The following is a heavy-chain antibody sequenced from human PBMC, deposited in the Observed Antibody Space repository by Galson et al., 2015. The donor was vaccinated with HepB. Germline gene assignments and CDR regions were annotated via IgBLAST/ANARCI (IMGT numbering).Heavy chain of an antibody. J-gene: IGHJ4*02. CDR1: GFTFSSYA. Sequence: SLRLSCAASGFTFSSYAMSWVRQAPGKGLEWVSAISGSGGSTYYADSVKGRFTISRDNSKNTLYLQMNSLRAEDTAVYYCAKARRSGIAAAGTYYFDYWGQGTLVTVPS. D-gene: IGHD6-13*01. CDR2: ISGSGGST. CDR3: AKARRSGIAAAGTYYFDY. V-gene: IGHV3-23*01.